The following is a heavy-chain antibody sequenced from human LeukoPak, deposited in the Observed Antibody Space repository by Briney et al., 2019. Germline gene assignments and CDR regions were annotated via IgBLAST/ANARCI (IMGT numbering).Heavy chain of an antibody. CDR2: IVVGSGNT. D-gene: IGHD1-26*01. CDR1: GYTFTGYY. J-gene: IGHJ6*03. Sequence: SVKVSCKASGYTFTGYYMHWVRQARGQRLEWIGWIVVGSGNTNYAQKFQERVTITRDMSTRTAYMELTSLRSEDTAVYYCAASYSHYYYYMDVWGKGTTVTVSS. CDR3: AASYSHYYYYMDV. V-gene: IGHV1-58*02.